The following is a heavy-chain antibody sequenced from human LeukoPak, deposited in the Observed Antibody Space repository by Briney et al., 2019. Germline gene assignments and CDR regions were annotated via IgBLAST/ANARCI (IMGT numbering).Heavy chain of an antibody. CDR3: ASGQLAQGNWSDP. D-gene: IGHD6-13*01. Sequence: PSETLSLTCTVSGGSISSYYWSWIRQPPGKGLEWIGYIYYSGSTNYNPSLKSRVTISVDTSKNQFSLKLSSVTAADTAVYYCASGQLAQGNWSDPWGQGTLVTVSS. V-gene: IGHV4-59*01. CDR2: IYYSGST. J-gene: IGHJ5*02. CDR1: GGSISSYY.